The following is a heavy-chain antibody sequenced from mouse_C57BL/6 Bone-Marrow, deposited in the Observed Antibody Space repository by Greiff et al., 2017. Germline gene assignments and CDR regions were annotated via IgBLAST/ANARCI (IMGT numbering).Heavy chain of an antibody. CDR2: IDPADGYT. CDR3: TTLPKNY. D-gene: IGHD2-1*01. CDR1: GYNITDDC. V-gene: IGHV14-4*01. J-gene: IGHJ2*01. Sequence: VQLQQSGAELVRPGASVKLSCTASGYNITDDCMHWVKQRPEQGLEWIGWIDPADGYTEYDSKFQGKATITADTSSNTAYMQLSSLTSEDTAVYYCTTLPKNYWGQGTTLTVSS.